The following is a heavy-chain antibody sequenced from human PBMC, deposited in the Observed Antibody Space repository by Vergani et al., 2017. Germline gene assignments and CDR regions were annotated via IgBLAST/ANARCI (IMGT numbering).Heavy chain of an antibody. D-gene: IGHD2-2*01. J-gene: IGHJ3*02. CDR2: IYYSGST. CDR1: GGSISSGSYY. V-gene: IGHV4-30-4*01. Sequence: QVQLQESGPGLVKPSQTLSLTCTVSGGSISSGSYYWSWIRQPPGKGLEWIGYIYYSGSTYYNPSLKSRVTISVDTSKNQFSLKLSSVTAADTAVYYCARADIVVVPAADAFDIWGQGTMVTVSS. CDR3: ARADIVVVPAADAFDI.